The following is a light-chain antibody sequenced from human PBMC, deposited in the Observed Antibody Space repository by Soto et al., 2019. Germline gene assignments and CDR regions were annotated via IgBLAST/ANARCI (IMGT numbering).Light chain of an antibody. CDR1: QSVSSN. Sequence: EIVMTQSPATLSVSPGERATLSCRASQSVSSNLAWYQQKPGQAPRLLIYGASTRDTGIPARFSGSGSGTDFTLTISSLKSEDLGVYYCQEYSDWWTFGQGPRWKS. J-gene: IGKJ1*01. CDR3: QEYSDWWT. CDR2: GAS. V-gene: IGKV3-15*01.